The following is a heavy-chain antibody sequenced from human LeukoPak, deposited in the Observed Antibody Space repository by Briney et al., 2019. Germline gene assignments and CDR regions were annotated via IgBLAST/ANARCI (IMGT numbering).Heavy chain of an antibody. CDR2: ISSSGGTI. V-gene: IGHV3-48*03. Sequence: GGSLRLSCAASGFTFSSYEMNWVRQAPGKGLEWVSYISSSGGTIYYADSVKGRFTISRDNAKNSLYLQMNSLRAEDTAVYYCARGRVYVYYCDYWGQGTLVTVSS. CDR1: GFTFSSYE. D-gene: IGHD3-10*02. J-gene: IGHJ4*02. CDR3: ARGRVYVYYCDY.